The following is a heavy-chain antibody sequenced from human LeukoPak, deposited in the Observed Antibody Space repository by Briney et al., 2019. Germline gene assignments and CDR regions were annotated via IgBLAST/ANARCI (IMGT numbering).Heavy chain of an antibody. J-gene: IGHJ4*02. CDR3: ARMSSGYEDY. Sequence: GGSLRLSCSGSGFTFSTYAMRWGRHAPGKGLEWVSAISTSGSTIYYADSVKGRFTISRDNSRNTVYLQMNSLRAEDTAVYYCARMSSGYEDYWGQGSLVTVSS. CDR1: GFTFSTYA. V-gene: IGHV3-23*01. CDR2: ISTSGSTI. D-gene: IGHD3-22*01.